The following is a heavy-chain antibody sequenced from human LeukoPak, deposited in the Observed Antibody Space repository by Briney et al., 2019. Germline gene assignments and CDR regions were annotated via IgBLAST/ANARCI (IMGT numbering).Heavy chain of an antibody. Sequence: SETLSLTCAVYGGSFSGYYWSWIRQPPGKGLEWIGEINHSGSTNYNPSLKSRVTISVDTSKNQFSLKLSSVTAADTAVYYCARDRIVYGDYYYYGMDVWGQGTTVTVSS. D-gene: IGHD4-17*01. CDR3: ARDRIVYGDYYYYGMDV. CDR2: INHSGST. J-gene: IGHJ6*02. CDR1: GGSFSGYY. V-gene: IGHV4-34*01.